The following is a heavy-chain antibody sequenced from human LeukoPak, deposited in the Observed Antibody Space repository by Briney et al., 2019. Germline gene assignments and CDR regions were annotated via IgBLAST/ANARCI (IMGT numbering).Heavy chain of an antibody. Sequence: PSETLSLTCAVYGGSSSGYYWSWIRQPPGKGLEWIGEINHSGSTNYNPSLKSRVTISVDTSKNQFSLKLSSVTAADTAVYYCARVRITMVRGGPFDPWGQGTLVTVSS. J-gene: IGHJ5*02. CDR1: GGSSSGYY. CDR2: INHSGST. CDR3: ARVRITMVRGGPFDP. V-gene: IGHV4-34*01. D-gene: IGHD3-10*01.